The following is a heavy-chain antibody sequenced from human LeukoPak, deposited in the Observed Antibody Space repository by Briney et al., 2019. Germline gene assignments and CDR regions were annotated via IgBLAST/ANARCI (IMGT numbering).Heavy chain of an antibody. V-gene: IGHV1-69*06. D-gene: IGHD3-22*01. CDR2: IIPIFGTA. J-gene: IGHJ3*02. Sequence: ASVKVSCKASGGTFSSYAISWVRQAPGQGLEWMGGIIPIFGTANYAQKFQGRVTITADKSTSTAYMELSSLRSEDTAVYYCARDDISEAPDYYDSSGYYYGAFDIWGQGTMVTVSS. CDR3: ARDDISEAPDYYDSSGYYYGAFDI. CDR1: GGTFSSYA.